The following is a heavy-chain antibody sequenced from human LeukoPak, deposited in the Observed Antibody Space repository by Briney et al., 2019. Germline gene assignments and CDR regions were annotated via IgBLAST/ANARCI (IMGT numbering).Heavy chain of an antibody. V-gene: IGHV4-59*01. CDR3: ARVKAAAGLDY. CDR2: IYYSGST. D-gene: IGHD6-13*01. CDR1: GGSISSYY. Sequence: SETLSLTCTVSGGSISSYYWSWIWQPPGQGLEWFGYIYYSGSTNYNPTHKTRVTISVDTTKNQSSLKLSSVTAADTAVYYCARVKAAAGLDYWGQGTLVTVSS. J-gene: IGHJ4*02.